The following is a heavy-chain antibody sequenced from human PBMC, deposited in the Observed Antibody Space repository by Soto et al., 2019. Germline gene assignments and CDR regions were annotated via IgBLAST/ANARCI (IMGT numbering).Heavy chain of an antibody. D-gene: IGHD5-12*01. J-gene: IGHJ4*02. CDR2: IYYSGST. CDR3: ARVTSSGGYSGYDGDIDY. CDR1: GGSISSYY. Sequence: PSETLSLTCTVSGGSISSYYWSWIRQPPGKGLEWIGYIYYSGSTNYNPSLKSRVTISVDTSKNQFSLKLSSVTAAETAVYYCARVTSSGGYSGYDGDIDYWGQATLVTVSS. V-gene: IGHV4-59*01.